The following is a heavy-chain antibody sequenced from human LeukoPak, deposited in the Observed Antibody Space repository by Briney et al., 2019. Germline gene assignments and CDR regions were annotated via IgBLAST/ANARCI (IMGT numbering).Heavy chain of an antibody. J-gene: IGHJ4*02. CDR1: GVTVSSNY. CDR3: ARGPTTKLDY. CDR2: IYTGGST. V-gene: IGHV3-66*01. Sequence: GGSLRLSCAASGVTVSSNYMSWVRQAPGEGLEWVSVIYTGGSTYYADSVKGRFTISRDSSKNTLYLQMNSLRAEDTAVYYCARGPTTKLDYWGQGTLVTVSS. D-gene: IGHD1-7*01.